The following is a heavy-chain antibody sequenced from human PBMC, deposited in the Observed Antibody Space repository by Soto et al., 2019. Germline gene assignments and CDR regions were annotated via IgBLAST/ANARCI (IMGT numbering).Heavy chain of an antibody. CDR1: SGSISSSNW. CDR2: IYHSGST. V-gene: IGHV4-4*02. D-gene: IGHD2-2*01. Sequence: SETLSLTCAVSSGSISSSNWWSWVRQPPGKGLEWIGEIYHSGSTNYNPSLKSRVTISVDKSKNQFSLKLSSVTAADTAVYYCARGRCSSTSCYGWFDPSGQGTLVTVSS. CDR3: ARGRCSSTSCYGWFDP. J-gene: IGHJ5*02.